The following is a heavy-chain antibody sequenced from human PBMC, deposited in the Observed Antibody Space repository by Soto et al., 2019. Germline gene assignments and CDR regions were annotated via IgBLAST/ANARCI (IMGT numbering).Heavy chain of an antibody. Sequence: PSETLSLTCTVSGGSISSYYWSWIRQPPGKGLEWIGYIYYSGSTNYNPSLKSRVTISVDTSKNQFSLKLSSVTAADTAVYYCARWGIGYCSGGSCYTPGAFDIWGQGTMVTVSS. CDR1: GGSISSYY. D-gene: IGHD2-15*01. CDR2: IYYSGST. J-gene: IGHJ3*02. V-gene: IGHV4-59*08. CDR3: ARWGIGYCSGGSCYTPGAFDI.